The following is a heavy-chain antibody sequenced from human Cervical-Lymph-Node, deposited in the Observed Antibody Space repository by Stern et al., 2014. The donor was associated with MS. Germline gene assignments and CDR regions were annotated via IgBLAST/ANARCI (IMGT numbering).Heavy chain of an antibody. CDR2: ISWNSGSI. J-gene: IGHJ4*02. CDR3: AKDSSSGWTSDGGYFDY. D-gene: IGHD6-19*01. V-gene: IGHV3-9*01. Sequence: EVQLVESGGGLVQPGRSLRLSCAASGFTFDDYAMHWVRQAPGKGLAWVSGISWNSGSIGYADSVKGRFTISRDNAKNSLYLQMNSLRAEDTALYYCAKDSSSGWTSDGGYFDYWGQGTLVTVSS. CDR1: GFTFDDYA.